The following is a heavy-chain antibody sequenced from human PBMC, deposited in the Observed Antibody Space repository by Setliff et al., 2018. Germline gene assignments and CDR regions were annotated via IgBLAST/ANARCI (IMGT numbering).Heavy chain of an antibody. V-gene: IGHV1-2*06. D-gene: IGHD6-13*01. CDR3: ARDPIAASGTFWFDP. CDR2: FNPNSGGT. Sequence: GASVKVSCKASGYIFTGYYIHWVRQAPGQGLEWMGRFNPNSGGTNYSQNFQGRVTMTRDTSTSTAYMELSRLRSDDTAVYYCARDPIAASGTFWFDPWGQGTLVTVSS. CDR1: GYIFTGYY. J-gene: IGHJ5*02.